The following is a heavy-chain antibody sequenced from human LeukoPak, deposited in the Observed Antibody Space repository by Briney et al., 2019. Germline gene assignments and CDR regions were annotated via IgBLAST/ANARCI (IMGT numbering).Heavy chain of an antibody. V-gene: IGHV4-30-4*07. CDR2: IYYSGST. Sequence: SETLSLTCAVSGGSISSGGYSWSWIRQPPGTGLEWIGYIYYSGSTYYNPSLKSRVTISVDTSKNQFSLKLSSVTAADTAVYYCARAMTTAAASSFYFDYWGQGTLVTVSS. J-gene: IGHJ4*02. CDR3: ARAMTTAAASSFYFDY. D-gene: IGHD6-13*01. CDR1: GGSISSGGYS.